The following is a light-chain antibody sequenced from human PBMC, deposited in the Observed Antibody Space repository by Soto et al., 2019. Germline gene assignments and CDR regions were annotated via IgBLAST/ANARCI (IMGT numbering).Light chain of an antibody. J-gene: IGLJ2*01. CDR1: GSDVGSYNY. CDR2: DVS. CDR3: SSYTSASTPLV. Sequence: QSVLTQPASVSGSPGQSITISCTGTGSDVGSYNYVSWYQQHPGKAPKVMIYDVSNRPSGVSNRFSGSKSGNTASLTISGLQAEDEADYYCSSYTSASTPLVFGGGTKLTVL. V-gene: IGLV2-14*01.